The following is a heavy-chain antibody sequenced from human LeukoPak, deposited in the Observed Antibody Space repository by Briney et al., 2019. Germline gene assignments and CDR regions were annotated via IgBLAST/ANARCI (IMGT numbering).Heavy chain of an antibody. V-gene: IGHV1-46*01. CDR1: GYTFTSYY. CDR2: INPSGGST. D-gene: IGHD3-10*01. Sequence: ASVKVSCKASGYTFTSYYMHWVRQAPGQGLEWMGIINPSGGSTSYAQEFQGRVTMTRDTSTSTVYKELSSLRSEDTAVYYCAAPSSPMVRGVIIDLDYWGQGTLVTVSS. CDR3: AAPSSPMVRGVIIDLDY. J-gene: IGHJ4*02.